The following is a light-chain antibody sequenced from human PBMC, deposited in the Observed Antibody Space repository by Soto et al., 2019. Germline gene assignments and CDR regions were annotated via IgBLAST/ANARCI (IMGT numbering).Light chain of an antibody. Sequence: DIQLTQTRSTLPRSGEERVSRTCRASQSISSRLAWYQQKPGKAPKLLIYDASSLESGVPSRFSGSGSGTEFTLTISSLQPDDFATYYCQQYNSYSRTFGQGTKVDIK. CDR2: DAS. V-gene: IGKV1-5*01. J-gene: IGKJ1*01. CDR1: QSISSR. CDR3: QQYNSYSRT.